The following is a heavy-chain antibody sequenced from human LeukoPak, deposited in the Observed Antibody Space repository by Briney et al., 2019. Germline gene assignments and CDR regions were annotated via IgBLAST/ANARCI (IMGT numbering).Heavy chain of an antibody. Sequence: GGSLRLSCAASGFTFSSYGMHWVRQAPGKGLEWVSSISSSSYIYYADSVKGRFTISRDNAKNSLYLQMNSLRAEDTAVYYCARVGSSDAFDIWGQGTMVTVSS. CDR2: ISSSSYI. CDR1: GFTFSSYG. CDR3: ARVGSSDAFDI. D-gene: IGHD1-26*01. V-gene: IGHV3-21*01. J-gene: IGHJ3*02.